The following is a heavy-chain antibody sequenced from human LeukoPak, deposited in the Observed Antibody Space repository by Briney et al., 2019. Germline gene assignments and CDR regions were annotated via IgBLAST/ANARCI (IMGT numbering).Heavy chain of an antibody. J-gene: IGHJ4*02. CDR2: IIPILGIA. Sequence: GASVKVSCKASGGTFSSYAISWVRQAPGQGLEWMGRIIPILGIANYAQKFQGRVTITADKSTSTAYMEISSLRSEDTAVYYCAREGSSTSCLDYWGQGTLVTVSS. CDR1: GGTFSSYA. CDR3: AREGSSTSCLDY. D-gene: IGHD2-2*01. V-gene: IGHV1-69*04.